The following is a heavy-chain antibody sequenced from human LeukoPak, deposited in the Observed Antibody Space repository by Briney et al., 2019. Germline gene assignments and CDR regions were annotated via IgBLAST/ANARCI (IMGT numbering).Heavy chain of an antibody. CDR2: IYYSGST. J-gene: IGHJ4*02. D-gene: IGHD2-15*01. CDR1: GGSINSGGYY. CDR3: ARERDCSGGSCSTPFDY. V-gene: IGHV4-31*03. Sequence: PSETLSLTCTVSGGSINSGGYYWSWIRQHPGKGLEWIGYIYYSGSTYYNPSLKSRVTISVDTSKNQFSLKLSSVTAADTAVYYCARERDCSGGSCSTPFDYWGQGTLVTVSS.